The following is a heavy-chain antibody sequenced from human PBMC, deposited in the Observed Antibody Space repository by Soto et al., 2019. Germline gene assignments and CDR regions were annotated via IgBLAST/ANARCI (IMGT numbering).Heavy chain of an antibody. CDR2: IIPIFGTA. CDR1: GGTFSSYA. CDR3: ARDLGIAAAGRFDY. V-gene: IGHV1-69*13. Sequence: GASVKVSCKASGGTFSSYAISWVRQAPGQGLEWMGGIIPIFGTANYAQKFQGRVTITADESTSTAYMELSSLRSEDTAVYYCARDLGIAAAGRFDYWGQGTLVTVSS. J-gene: IGHJ4*02. D-gene: IGHD6-13*01.